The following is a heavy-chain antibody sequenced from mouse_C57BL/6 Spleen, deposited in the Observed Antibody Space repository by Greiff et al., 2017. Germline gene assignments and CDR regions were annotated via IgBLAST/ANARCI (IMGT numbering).Heavy chain of an antibody. Sequence: EVQGVESGGGLVKPGGSLKLSCAASGFTFSDYGMHWVRQAPEKGLEWVAYISSGSSTLYYADTVKGRFTISRDNAKNTLFLQMTSLRSEDTALYYCARPSWYSNSPYYSMDYWGQGTSVTVSS. CDR3: ARPSWYSNSPYYSMDY. J-gene: IGHJ4*01. CDR1: GFTFSDYG. D-gene: IGHD2-5*01. V-gene: IGHV5-17*01. CDR2: ISSGSSTL.